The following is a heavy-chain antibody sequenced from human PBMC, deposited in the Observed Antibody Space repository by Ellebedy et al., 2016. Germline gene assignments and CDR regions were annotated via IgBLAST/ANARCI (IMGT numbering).Heavy chain of an antibody. CDR3: ARDGGGIEGVDDAFDI. V-gene: IGHV4-34*01. Sequence: SETLSLXXTVYGGSFSGYYWSWIRQPPGKGLEWIGEINHSGSTNYNPSLKSRVTISVDTSKNQFSLKLSSVTAADTAVYYCARDGGGIEGVDDAFDIWGQGTMVTVSS. CDR2: INHSGST. D-gene: IGHD3-16*01. J-gene: IGHJ3*02. CDR1: GGSFSGYY.